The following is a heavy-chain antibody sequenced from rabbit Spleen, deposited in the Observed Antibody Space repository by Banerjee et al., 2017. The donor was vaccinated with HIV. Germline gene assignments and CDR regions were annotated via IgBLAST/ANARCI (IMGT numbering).Heavy chain of an antibody. D-gene: IGHD8-1*01. V-gene: IGHV1S45*01. CDR1: GVSVNDKDV. CDR2: VDTGSRDFS. Sequence: QEQLVESGGGLVQPGASLTLTCTASGVSVNDKDVMCWVRQAPGKGLEWIACVDTGSRDFSYYASWAKGRFTISKTSSTTVTLQMTSLTVADTATYFCARDTGSSFSTYGMDLWGPGTLVTVS. J-gene: IGHJ6*01. CDR3: ARDTGSSFSTYGMDL.